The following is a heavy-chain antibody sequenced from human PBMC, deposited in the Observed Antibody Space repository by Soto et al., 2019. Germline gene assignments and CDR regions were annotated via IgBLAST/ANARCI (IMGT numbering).Heavy chain of an antibody. CDR3: ALLYGSGSYFAFDI. J-gene: IGHJ3*02. D-gene: IGHD3-10*01. CDR1: GFSLSTSGVG. V-gene: IGHV2-5*02. CDR2: IYWDDDK. Sequence: QITLKESGPTLVKPTQTLTLTCTFSGFSLSTSGVGVGWIRQPPGKALEWLALIYWDDDKRYSPSLKSRLTITKDPSKNQVVLTMTNMDPVDTATYYCALLYGSGSYFAFDIWGQGTMVTVSS.